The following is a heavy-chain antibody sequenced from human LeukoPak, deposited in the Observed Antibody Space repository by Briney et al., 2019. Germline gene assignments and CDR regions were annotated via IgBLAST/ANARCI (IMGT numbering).Heavy chain of an antibody. CDR3: ARDLRGGQVLQRYYYYGMDV. CDR2: IYTSGST. CDR1: GGSFSGYY. D-gene: IGHD4/OR15-4a*01. V-gene: IGHV4-4*07. J-gene: IGHJ6*02. Sequence: KPSETLSLTCAVYGGSFSGYYWSWIRQPAGKGLEWIGRIYTSGSTNYNPSLKSRVTMSVDTSKNQFSLKLSSVTAADTAVYYCARDLRGGQVLQRYYYYGMDVWGQGTTVTVSS.